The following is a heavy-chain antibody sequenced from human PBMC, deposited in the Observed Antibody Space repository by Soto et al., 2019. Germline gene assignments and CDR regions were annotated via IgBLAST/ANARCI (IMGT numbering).Heavy chain of an antibody. J-gene: IGHJ4*02. CDR1: GYTFTSND. Sequence: QVQLVPSGAEVKKPGASVKVSCKASGYTFTSNDINWVRQAPGQGAEWMGWMNPDNGKTGFAQKFQGRITMTRNTSISTADMELSSLRSDDTAVYFCARPLCSSTRCGPYFFDSWGQGSLVTVSS. CDR2: MNPDNGKT. D-gene: IGHD2-2*01. V-gene: IGHV1-8*01. CDR3: ARPLCSSTRCGPYFFDS.